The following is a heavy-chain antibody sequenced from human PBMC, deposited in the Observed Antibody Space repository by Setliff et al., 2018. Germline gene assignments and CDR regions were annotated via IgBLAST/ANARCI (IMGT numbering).Heavy chain of an antibody. J-gene: IGHJ6*03. V-gene: IGHV7-4-1*01. Sequence: ASVKVSCKASGYTFTSYAMNWVRQAPGQGLEWMGWINTNTGNPTYAQDFTGRFVFSLDTSVSTAYLQIGSLKAEDTAVYYCARASRFGTIRYRGDYYMDVWGKGTTVTVSS. D-gene: IGHD3-10*01. CDR2: INTNTGNP. CDR3: ARASRFGTIRYRGDYYMDV. CDR1: GYTFTSYA.